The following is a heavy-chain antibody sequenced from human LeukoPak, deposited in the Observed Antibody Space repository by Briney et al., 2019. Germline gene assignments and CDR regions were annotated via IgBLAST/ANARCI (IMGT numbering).Heavy chain of an antibody. Sequence: ASVKVSCKASGYTFTCYYMHWVRQAPGQGLEWMRWINPNSGGTNYAQKFQGRVTMTRDTSISTAYMELSRLRSDDTAVYYCARVHHYYGSWSLDYWGQGTLVTVSS. J-gene: IGHJ4*02. D-gene: IGHD3-10*01. V-gene: IGHV1-2*02. CDR3: ARVHHYYGSWSLDY. CDR1: GYTFTCYY. CDR2: INPNSGGT.